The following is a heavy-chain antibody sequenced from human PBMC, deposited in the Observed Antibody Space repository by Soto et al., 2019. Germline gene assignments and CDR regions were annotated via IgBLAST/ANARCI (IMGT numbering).Heavy chain of an antibody. J-gene: IGHJ4*02. CDR3: ARGALYYDFWSGYPPLDY. CDR2: ISNSGST. CDR1: RFTVSNNY. D-gene: IGHD3-3*01. Sequence: GSLRLSCAVSRFTVSNNYMSWVRQAPGKGLEWIGYISNSGSTNYNPSLKSRVTISVDTSKNQFSLKLSSVTAADTAVYYCARGALYYDFWSGYPPLDYWGQGTLVTVSS. V-gene: IGHV4-59*02.